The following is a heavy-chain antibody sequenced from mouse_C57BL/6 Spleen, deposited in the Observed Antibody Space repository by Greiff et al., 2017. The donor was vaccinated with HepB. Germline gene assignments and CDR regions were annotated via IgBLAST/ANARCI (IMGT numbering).Heavy chain of an antibody. CDR3: AREGAYYDYDWFAY. J-gene: IGHJ3*01. CDR1: GYTFTDYY. V-gene: IGHV1-26*01. D-gene: IGHD2-4*01. CDR2: INPNNGGT. Sequence: EVQLQQSGPELVKPGASVKISCKASGYTFTDYYMNWVKQSHGKSLEWIGDINPNNGGTSYNQKFKGKATLTVDKSSSTAYMELRSLTSEDSAVYYCAREGAYYDYDWFAYWGQGTLVTVSA.